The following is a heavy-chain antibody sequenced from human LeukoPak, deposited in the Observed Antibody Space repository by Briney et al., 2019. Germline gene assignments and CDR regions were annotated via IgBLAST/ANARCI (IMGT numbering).Heavy chain of an antibody. Sequence: GGSLRLSCVASGFTFSNYWMSWVRQAPGKGLDWVANINYDGSQKYYVDSVRGRFTISRDNAKNSLYLQMDSLRAEDRAVYYCAKPDAPGTVEYWGPGTLVTVSS. V-gene: IGHV3-7*01. D-gene: IGHD1-14*01. J-gene: IGHJ4*02. CDR1: GFTFSNYW. CDR3: AKPDAPGTVEY. CDR2: INYDGSQK.